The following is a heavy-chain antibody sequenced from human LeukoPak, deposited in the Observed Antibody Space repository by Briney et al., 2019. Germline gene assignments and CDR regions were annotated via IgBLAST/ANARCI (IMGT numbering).Heavy chain of an antibody. CDR2: ISSSSSYI. D-gene: IGHD6-13*01. Sequence: GGSLRLSCAASGFTFSSYSMNWVRQAPGKGLEWVSSISSSSSYIYYADSVKGRFTISRDNAKNSLYLQMNSLRAEDTAVYYCARVVSIAAPENWFDPWGQGTLVTVSS. V-gene: IGHV3-21*04. J-gene: IGHJ5*02. CDR3: ARVVSIAAPENWFDP. CDR1: GFTFSSYS.